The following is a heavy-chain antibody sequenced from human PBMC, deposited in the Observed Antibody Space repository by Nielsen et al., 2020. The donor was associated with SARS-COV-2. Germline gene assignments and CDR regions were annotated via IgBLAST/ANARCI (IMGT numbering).Heavy chain of an antibody. J-gene: IGHJ4*02. V-gene: IGHV1-46*01. CDR3: ATSSPAGATRAFDY. Sequence: WVRQAPGQGLEWMGIINPSGGSTSYAQKFQGRVTMTEDTSTDTAYMELSSLRSEDTAVYYCATSSPAGATRAFDYWGQGTLVTVSS. CDR2: INPSGGST. D-gene: IGHD2-2*01.